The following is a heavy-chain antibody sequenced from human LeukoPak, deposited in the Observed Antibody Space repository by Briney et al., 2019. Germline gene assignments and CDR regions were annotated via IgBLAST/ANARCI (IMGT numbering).Heavy chain of an antibody. CDR3: ARGEGYNYGYWWLDP. Sequence: SQTLSLTCAISGDSVSSNSAAWNWIRQSPSRGLEWLGRTYYRSKWYNDYAVSVKSRITIDPDTSKNQFSLQLNSVTPEDAAVYYCARGEGYNYGYWWLDPWGQGTLVTVSS. CDR1: GDSVSSNSAA. CDR2: TYYRSKWYN. V-gene: IGHV6-1*01. D-gene: IGHD5-18*01. J-gene: IGHJ5*02.